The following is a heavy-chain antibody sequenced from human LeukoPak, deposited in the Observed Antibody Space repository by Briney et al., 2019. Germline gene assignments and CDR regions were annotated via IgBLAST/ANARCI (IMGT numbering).Heavy chain of an antibody. V-gene: IGHV3-21*01. J-gene: IGHJ4*02. CDR3: ARATFYYGSSGYYY. CDR2: ISGSRNYV. CDR1: GFTFSSYS. Sequence: GGPLRLSWAASGFTFSSYSMNWVRQAPGKGLEWVSSISGSRNYVYYATSVKGRFTVSRDNAKNSLYLQMNSLRAEESAVYYCARATFYYGSSGYYYWGKGTLVTVSS. D-gene: IGHD3-22*01.